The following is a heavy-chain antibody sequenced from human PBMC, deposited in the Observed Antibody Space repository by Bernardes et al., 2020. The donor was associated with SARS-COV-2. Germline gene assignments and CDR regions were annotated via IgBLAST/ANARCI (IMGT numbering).Heavy chain of an antibody. Sequence: GGSLRPSCEASGFTFSHYCIHRVRQDPGKGLVWVSRINPDGTSTSPADSVRGRSTIARDNAKNTLYLQMNSLTVDDSALYYCAKTAYISGRGLDFDSWRRGTLVNVSS. J-gene: IGHJ4*02. CDR3: AKTAYISGRGLDFDS. CDR2: INPDGTST. V-gene: IGHV3-74*01. D-gene: IGHD3-10*01. CDR1: GFTFSHYC.